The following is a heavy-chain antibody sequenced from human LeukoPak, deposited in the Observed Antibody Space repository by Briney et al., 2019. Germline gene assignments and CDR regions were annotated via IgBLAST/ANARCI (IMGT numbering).Heavy chain of an antibody. Sequence: ASVKVSCKASGGTFSSYTISWGRHAPGQGLEWMGRIIPILGIANYAQKFQGRVTITTDKSTSKAYMERSSVRAEDTYVCDSASVAGTIWEAWGQGTMVTVSS. CDR1: GGTFSSYT. V-gene: IGHV1-69*02. J-gene: IGHJ4*02. CDR2: IIPILGIA. D-gene: IGHD6-19*01. CDR3: ASVAGTIWEA.